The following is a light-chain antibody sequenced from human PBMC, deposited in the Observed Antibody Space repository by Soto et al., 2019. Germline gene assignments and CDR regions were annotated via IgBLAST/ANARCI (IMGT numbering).Light chain of an antibody. Sequence: EVVMTQSPVTLSVFPGERVTLSCRASQSVSTSLGWYQQKPGQAPRLLIYSASTRATGIPARFSGSGSGTEFTLTISSLEAEDFAVYYGQQYINGYTFGQGTKLEIK. CDR3: QQYINGYT. CDR1: QSVSTS. CDR2: SAS. V-gene: IGKV3-15*01. J-gene: IGKJ2*01.